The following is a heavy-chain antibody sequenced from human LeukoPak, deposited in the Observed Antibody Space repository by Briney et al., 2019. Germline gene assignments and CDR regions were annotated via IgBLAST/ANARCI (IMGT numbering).Heavy chain of an antibody. V-gene: IGHV4-30-4*01. J-gene: IGHJ6*02. CDR1: GGSISSGDYY. CDR3: ARGPYDFWSGSPYGMDV. Sequence: PSETPSLTCTVSGGSISSGDYYWSWLRQPPGKGLEWIGYIYYSGSTYYNPSLKSRVTISVDTSKNQFSLKLSSVTAADTAVYYCARGPYDFWSGSPYGMDVWGQGTTVTVSS. CDR2: IYYSGST. D-gene: IGHD3-3*01.